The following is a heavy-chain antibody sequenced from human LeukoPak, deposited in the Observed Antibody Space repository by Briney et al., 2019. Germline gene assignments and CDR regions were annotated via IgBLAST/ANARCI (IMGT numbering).Heavy chain of an antibody. CDR1: GFTFRGNG. D-gene: IGHD4-17*01. Sequence: GRSLRLSCAASGFTFRGNGMHWVRQAPGKGLEWAAIIWYDGSNRYYADSVKGRFTISRDSSKNTLFLQMNSLTAEDTAVYYCARDQGTSVTAMVGGHFDYWGPGTLVTVSS. V-gene: IGHV3-33*01. CDR3: ARDQGTSVTAMVGGHFDY. CDR2: IWYDGSNR. J-gene: IGHJ4*02.